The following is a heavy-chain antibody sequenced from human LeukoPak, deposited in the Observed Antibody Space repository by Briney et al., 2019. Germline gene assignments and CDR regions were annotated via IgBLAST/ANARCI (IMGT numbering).Heavy chain of an antibody. Sequence: GGSLRLSCAASGFTFSSYWMSWVRQAPGKGLEWVANIKQDGSEKYYVDSVKGRFTISRDNAKNSLYLQMNSLRAEGTAVYYCARDRGGAGYGDYDYYYYYGMDVWGQGTTVTVSS. V-gene: IGHV3-7*01. CDR3: ARDRGGAGYGDYDYYYYYGMDV. CDR2: IKQDGSEK. D-gene: IGHD4-17*01. CDR1: GFTFSSYW. J-gene: IGHJ6*02.